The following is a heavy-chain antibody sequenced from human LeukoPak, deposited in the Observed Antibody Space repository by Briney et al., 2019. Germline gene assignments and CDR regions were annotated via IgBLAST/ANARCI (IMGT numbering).Heavy chain of an antibody. D-gene: IGHD2-2*01. Sequence: GGSLRLSCAASGFTFSSYGMSWVRQAPGKGLEWVSAISGSGGSTYYADSVKGRFTISRDNAKNSLYLQMNSLRAEDTAVYYCAVLTYQLLDYYFDYWGRGTLVTVSS. CDR3: AVLTYQLLDYYFDY. V-gene: IGHV3-23*01. CDR2: ISGSGGST. J-gene: IGHJ4*02. CDR1: GFTFSSYG.